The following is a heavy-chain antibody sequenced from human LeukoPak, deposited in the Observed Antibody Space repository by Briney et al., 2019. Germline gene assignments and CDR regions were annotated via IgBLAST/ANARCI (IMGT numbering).Heavy chain of an antibody. CDR3: ARGRITIVRGVDYFDY. V-gene: IGHV4-39*01. CDR1: GGSISSSNYY. CDR2: IYYSGNT. J-gene: IGHJ4*02. Sequence: SEALSLTCAVSGGSISSSNYYWGWIRQPPGQGLEWIGSIYYSGNTYYNPSLKSRVTISVDTSKNQFSLKLSSVTATDTAVYYCARGRITIVRGVDYFDYWGQGTLVTVSS. D-gene: IGHD3-10*01.